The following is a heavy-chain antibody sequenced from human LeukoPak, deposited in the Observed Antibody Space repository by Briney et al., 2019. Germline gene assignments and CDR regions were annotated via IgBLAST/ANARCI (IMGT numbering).Heavy chain of an antibody. V-gene: IGHV5-51*01. CDR1: GYSFTSYW. J-gene: IGHJ5*02. Sequence: GESLKISCKGSGYSFTSYWIGWVRQMPGKGLEWMGIIYPGDSDTRYSPSFQGQATISADKSISTAYLQWSSLKASDTAMYYCARQSLAAAGNNWFDPWGQGTLVTVSS. CDR3: ARQSLAAAGNNWFDP. D-gene: IGHD6-13*01. CDR2: IYPGDSDT.